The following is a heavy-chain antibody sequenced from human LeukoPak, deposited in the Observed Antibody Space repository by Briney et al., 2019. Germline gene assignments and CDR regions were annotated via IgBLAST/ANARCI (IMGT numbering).Heavy chain of an antibody. J-gene: IGHJ4*02. CDR3: ARHYYGSGRIDY. CDR2: ISNSGSTI. V-gene: IGHV3-11*01. D-gene: IGHD3-10*01. Sequence: GGSLRLSCAASGFTFSDYYMSWIRQAPGKGLEWVSYISNSGSTIYYSDSVKGRFTISRDNAKDSLYLQMNSLRAEDTAVYYCARHYYGSGRIDYWGQGTLVTVSS. CDR1: GFTFSDYY.